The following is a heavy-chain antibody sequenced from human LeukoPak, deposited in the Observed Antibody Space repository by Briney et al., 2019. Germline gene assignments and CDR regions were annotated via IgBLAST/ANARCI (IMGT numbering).Heavy chain of an antibody. CDR2: IYYSGST. Sequence: SETLSLTCTVSGGSISSSSYYWGWIRQPPGKGLEWIGSIYYSGSTYYNPSLKSRVTISVDTSKNQFSLKLSSVTAADTAVYYCARDRGDGYDYFWDYWGQGTLVTVSS. J-gene: IGHJ4*02. V-gene: IGHV4-39*07. CDR3: ARDRGDGYDYFWDY. CDR1: GGSISSSSYY. D-gene: IGHD5-12*01.